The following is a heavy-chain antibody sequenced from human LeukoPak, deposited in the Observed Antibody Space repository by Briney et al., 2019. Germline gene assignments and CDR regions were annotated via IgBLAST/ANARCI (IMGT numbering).Heavy chain of an antibody. Sequence: GESLKISCKGSGYSFTSYWIGGVRQMPGKGLEWMGIIYPGDSDTRYSPSFQGQVTISADKSISTAYLQWSSLKASDTAMYYCARRGTYCSGGSCLDIWGQGTMVTVSS. V-gene: IGHV5-51*01. CDR2: IYPGDSDT. CDR1: GYSFTSYW. D-gene: IGHD2-15*01. J-gene: IGHJ3*02. CDR3: ARRGTYCSGGSCLDI.